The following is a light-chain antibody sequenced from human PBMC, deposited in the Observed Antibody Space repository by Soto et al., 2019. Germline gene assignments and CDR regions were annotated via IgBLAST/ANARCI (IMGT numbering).Light chain of an antibody. J-gene: IGKJ1*01. CDR2: GIS. CDR3: QQYNNWLTWT. CDR1: QSVTSNY. V-gene: IGKV3D-20*02. Sequence: EIVLTQSPATLSVSPGEGATLSCRASQSVTSNYLAWYQQKPGKAPRLLIHGISNRATGVPDRFSSSGSGTDFTLTISRLEPEDFAVYYCQQYNNWLTWTFGQGTKVDIK.